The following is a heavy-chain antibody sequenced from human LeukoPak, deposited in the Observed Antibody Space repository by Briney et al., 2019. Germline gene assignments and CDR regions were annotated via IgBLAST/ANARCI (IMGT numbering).Heavy chain of an antibody. Sequence: GRSLRLSCAASGFTFSDYNMNWVRQAPGTGLDLLSSLSYSSSYIHYGAAVKGRFTISRDNAKNSLYLQMNNLRDEDTAVYYCARSRVAGYYPSGDFWGQGTLVTVSS. D-gene: IGHD3-22*01. CDR1: GFTFSDYN. J-gene: IGHJ4*02. CDR2: LSYSSSYI. CDR3: ARSRVAGYYPSGDF. V-gene: IGHV3-21*01.